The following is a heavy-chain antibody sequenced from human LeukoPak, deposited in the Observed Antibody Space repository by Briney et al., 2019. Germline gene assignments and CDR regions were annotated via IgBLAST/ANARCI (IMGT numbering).Heavy chain of an antibody. CDR3: ARAHGGYSGYDLGVPFY. Sequence: ASVRVSCKASGGTFSSYAISWVRQAPGQGLEWMGGIIPIFGTANYAQKFQSRVTITADESTSTAYMELSSLRSEDTAVYYCARAHGGYSGYDLGVPFYWGQGTLVTVSS. V-gene: IGHV1-69*13. D-gene: IGHD5-12*01. J-gene: IGHJ4*02. CDR2: IIPIFGTA. CDR1: GGTFSSYA.